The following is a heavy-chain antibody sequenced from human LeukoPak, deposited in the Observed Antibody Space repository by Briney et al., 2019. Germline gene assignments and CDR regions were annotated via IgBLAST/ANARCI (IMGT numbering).Heavy chain of an antibody. CDR2: ISSSSSYT. D-gene: IGHD5-12*01. V-gene: IGHV3-11*06. J-gene: IGHJ4*02. Sequence: GGSLRLSCTASGFTFGDYAMSWIRQAPGKGLEWVSYISSSSSYTNYADSVKGRFTISRDNAKNSLYLQMNSLRAEDTAVYYCASLATISRIDYWGQGTLVTVSS. CDR1: GFTFGDYA. CDR3: ASLATISRIDY.